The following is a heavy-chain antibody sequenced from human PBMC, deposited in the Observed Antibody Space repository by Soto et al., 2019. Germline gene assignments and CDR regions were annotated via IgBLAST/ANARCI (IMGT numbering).Heavy chain of an antibody. V-gene: IGHV3-30*18. CDR1: GFTFSSYG. CDR2: ISYDGSNK. J-gene: IGHJ6*02. Sequence: QVPLVESGGGVVQPGRSLRLSCAASGFTFSSYGMHWVRQAPGKGLEWVAVISYDGSNKYYADSVKGRFTISRDNSKSTRYLQMNSRRAEDTAGYYCAKSTSEWLRWHYYYYYGMYVWGQGATVTVSS. D-gene: IGHD5-12*01. CDR3: AKSTSEWLRWHYYYYYGMYV.